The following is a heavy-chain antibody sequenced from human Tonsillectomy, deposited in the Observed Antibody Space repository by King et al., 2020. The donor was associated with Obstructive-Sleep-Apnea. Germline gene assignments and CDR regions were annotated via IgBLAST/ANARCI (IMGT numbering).Heavy chain of an antibody. CDR1: GFTFSNYA. V-gene: IGHV3-30*04. CDR2: ISYDGRNK. CDR3: ARDMDDYGDYYYYYGMDV. D-gene: IGHD4-17*01. Sequence: VQLVESGGGVVQPGRSLRLSCAASGFTFSNYAMHWGRKATGKGLEWVAFISYDGRNKYYADYVKGRFTISRDNSRNTLYLQMNSLRAEDTAVYYCARDMDDYGDYYYYYGMDVWGQGTTVTVSS. J-gene: IGHJ6*02.